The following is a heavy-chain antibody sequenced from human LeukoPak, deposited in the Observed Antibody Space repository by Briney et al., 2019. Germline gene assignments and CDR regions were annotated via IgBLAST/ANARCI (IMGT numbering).Heavy chain of an antibody. J-gene: IGHJ4*02. CDR1: GFTFSDHW. V-gene: IGHV3-7*01. D-gene: IGHD1-26*01. Sequence: GGSLRLSCEASGFTFSDHWMTWVRQAPGKGLEWVANIKQGGSQKYYVDSVKGRFTISRDNSKNTLYLQMNSLRAEDTAVYYCARDVRPTVGATPDYWGQGTLVTVSS. CDR2: IKQGGSQK. CDR3: ARDVRPTVGATPDY.